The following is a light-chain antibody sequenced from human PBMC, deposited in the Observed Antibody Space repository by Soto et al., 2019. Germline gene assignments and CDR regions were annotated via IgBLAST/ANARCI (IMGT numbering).Light chain of an antibody. J-gene: IGLJ1*01. CDR1: SSDVGGYNY. V-gene: IGLV2-8*01. CDR3: SSYVGTKSYV. CDR2: EVN. Sequence: QSVLTQPPSASGSPGQSVTISCTGTSSDVGGYNYVSWYQQYPGKAPQLVIYEVNKRPSGVPDRFSGSKSGNTASLTVFGLQAEDEADYYCSSYVGTKSYVFGTGTQLTVL.